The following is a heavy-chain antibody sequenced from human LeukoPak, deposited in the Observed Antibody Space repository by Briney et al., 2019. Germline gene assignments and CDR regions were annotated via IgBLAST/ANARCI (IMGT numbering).Heavy chain of an antibody. V-gene: IGHV3-23*01. CDR3: AKPLYAVRGKNFFDY. CDR1: GFTFSSYG. D-gene: IGHD3-16*01. Sequence: GGTLRLSCAASGFTFSSYGMSWVRQAPGKGLEWVSAISGSGGSTYYADSVKGRFTISRDNSKNTLYLQMNSLRAEDTAVYFCAKPLYAVRGKNFFDYWGQGTLVIVSS. J-gene: IGHJ4*02. CDR2: ISGSGGST.